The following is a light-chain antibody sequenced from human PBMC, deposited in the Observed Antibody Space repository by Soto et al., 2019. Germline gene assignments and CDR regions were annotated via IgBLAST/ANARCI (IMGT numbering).Light chain of an antibody. V-gene: IGLV1-40*01. CDR2: GTS. CDR3: QSYDNGLSASV. Sequence: QSALTQPPSVSGAPGQRVTISCTGSSSNIGAGHVVHWYQQFPGRAPNLLIYGTSNRPSGVPDRFSGSKSGTSASLAITGLQGEDEGDYYCQSYDNGLSASVFGGGTKLTVL. CDR1: SSNIGAGHV. J-gene: IGLJ2*01.